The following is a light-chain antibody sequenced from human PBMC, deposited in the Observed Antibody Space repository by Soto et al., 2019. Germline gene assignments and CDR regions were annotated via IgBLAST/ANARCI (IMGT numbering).Light chain of an antibody. V-gene: IGKV1-5*03. CDR2: QAS. CDR3: LQYYTYPFT. CDR1: QSIGSS. Sequence: DIQMTQFPSTLSASIGDRITITCRASQSIGSSLAWYQQRPGKAPNLLIYQASSLESGVPSGFSGSGSGAEFTLTFSSLQPGDFATYFCLQYYTYPFTFGGGTKVDIK. J-gene: IGKJ4*01.